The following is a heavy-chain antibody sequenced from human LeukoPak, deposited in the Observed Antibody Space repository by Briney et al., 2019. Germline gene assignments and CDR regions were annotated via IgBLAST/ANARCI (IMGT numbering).Heavy chain of an antibody. J-gene: IGHJ5*02. V-gene: IGHV3-7*01. Sequence: GGSLRLSCAASGFTFSSYWMSWVRQAPGKGLEWVANIKQDGSEKYYVDSVKGRFNISRDNAKNSLYLQMNSLRAEDTAVYYCARDIYDFWSGYSYNWFDPWGQGTLVTVSS. CDR1: GFTFSSYW. CDR2: IKQDGSEK. D-gene: IGHD3-3*01. CDR3: ARDIYDFWSGYSYNWFDP.